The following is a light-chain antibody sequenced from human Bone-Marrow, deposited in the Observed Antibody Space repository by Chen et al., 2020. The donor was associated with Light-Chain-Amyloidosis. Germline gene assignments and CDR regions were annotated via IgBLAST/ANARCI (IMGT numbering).Light chain of an antibody. V-gene: IGKV1-5*03. J-gene: IGKJ2*02. Sequence: DIQMTQSPSTLSASVGDRVTITCRASQNIDTYLAWYQHKPGKAPKLLIYQASSLESGVPLRFSGRGAGTEFTLTISSLQPDDFATYFCQEFKSNDMGNFGQGTKLEIK. CDR3: QEFKSNDMGN. CDR2: QAS. CDR1: QNIDTY.